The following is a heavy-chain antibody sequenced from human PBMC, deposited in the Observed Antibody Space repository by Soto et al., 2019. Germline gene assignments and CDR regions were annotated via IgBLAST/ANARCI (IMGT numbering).Heavy chain of an antibody. V-gene: IGHV4-30-2*01. CDR1: GGSISSGGYS. D-gene: IGHD3-16*01. Sequence: SSETLSLTCAVSGGSISSGGYSWSWIRQPPGKGLEWIGYIYHSGSTYYNPSLKSRVTISVDRSKNQFFLKLSSVTAAVTSALYCARGGTFYNNVWLENRGQGTLVTITS. CDR3: ARGGTFYNNVWLEN. CDR2: IYHSGST. J-gene: IGHJ4*02.